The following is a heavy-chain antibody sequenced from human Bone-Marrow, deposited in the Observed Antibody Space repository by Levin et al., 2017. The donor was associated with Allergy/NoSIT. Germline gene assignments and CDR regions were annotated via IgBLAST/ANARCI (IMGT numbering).Heavy chain of an antibody. D-gene: IGHD1-26*01. J-gene: IGHJ4*02. CDR1: EITFSAYW. V-gene: IGHV3-74*01. CDR3: ASLRGSYSGY. Sequence: LSLTCAASEITFSAYWMHWVRQAPGKGLFWVSRINTDGKTTTYADSVKGRFTISRDNAKNTLYLQMNSLGAEDTAVYYCASLRGSYSGYWGQGTLVTVSS. CDR2: INTDGKTT.